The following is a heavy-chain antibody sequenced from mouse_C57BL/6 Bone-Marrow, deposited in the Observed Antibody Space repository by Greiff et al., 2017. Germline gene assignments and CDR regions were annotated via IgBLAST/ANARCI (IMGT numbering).Heavy chain of an antibody. CDR2: IYPGSGST. V-gene: IGHV1-55*01. J-gene: IGHJ2*01. CDR1: GYTFTSYW. Sequence: QVQLQQPGAELVKPGASVKMSCKASGYTFTSYWITWVKQRPGQGLEWIGDIYPGSGSTNSNEKFKGKATLTVDTPSSTAYMQLSSLTSEDSAVYDGARDYYGNFYFNYWGQGPTLTVSS. CDR3: ARDYYGNFYFNY. D-gene: IGHD2-1*01.